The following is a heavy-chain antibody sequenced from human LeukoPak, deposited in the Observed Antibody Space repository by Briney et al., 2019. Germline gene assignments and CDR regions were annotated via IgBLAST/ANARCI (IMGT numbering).Heavy chain of an antibody. CDR2: ISSSGSTI. D-gene: IGHD1-1*01. J-gene: IGHJ3*02. CDR1: GFTFSDYY. CDR3: ARARTTGSLNAFDI. Sequence: GGSLRLSCAASGFTFSDYYMSWIHQAPGKGLEWVSYISSSGSTIYYADSVKGRFTISRDNAKNSLYLQMNSLRAEDTAVYYCARARTTGSLNAFDIWGQGTMVTVSS. V-gene: IGHV3-11*01.